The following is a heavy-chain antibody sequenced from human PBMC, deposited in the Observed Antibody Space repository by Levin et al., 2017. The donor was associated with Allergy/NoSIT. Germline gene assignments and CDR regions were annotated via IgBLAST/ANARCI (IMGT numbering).Heavy chain of an antibody. CDR2: INSDGSST. V-gene: IGHV3-74*01. CDR1: GFTFSSSW. Sequence: LSLTCAASGFTFSSSWMHWVRQAPGKGLVWVSRINSDGSSTSYADSVKGRFTISRDNAKNTLYLQMNSLRAEDTAVYYCAREEYYYYYGMDVWGQGTTVTVSS. CDR3: AREEYYYYYGMDV. J-gene: IGHJ6*02.